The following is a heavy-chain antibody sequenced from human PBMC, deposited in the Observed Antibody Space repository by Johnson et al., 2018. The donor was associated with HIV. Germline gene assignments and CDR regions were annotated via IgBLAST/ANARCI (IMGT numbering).Heavy chain of an antibody. V-gene: IGHV3-66*02. Sequence: EVQLVESGGGLVKPGGSLRLSCAASGFTFRSYPMNWVRQAPGKGLEWVSVIYSGGSTYYDDSVKGRFTISRDNSKNTLYLQMNSLRAEDPAVYYCARDLKGWGLPEDAFDIWGQGTMVTVSS. CDR3: ARDLKGWGLPEDAFDI. J-gene: IGHJ3*02. CDR1: GFTFRSYP. D-gene: IGHD2-21*01. CDR2: IYSGGST.